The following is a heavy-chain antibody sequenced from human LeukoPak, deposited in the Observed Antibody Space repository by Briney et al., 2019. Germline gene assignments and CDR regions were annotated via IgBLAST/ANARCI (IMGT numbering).Heavy chain of an antibody. Sequence: PSETLSLTCSVSGAFSSSYYWTWIRQPAGKGLEWIGRIYTGGSANYTPSLRSRVNMSVDKSKNQFSLKLSSVTAADTAVYYCARGCSSTSCYFSGGNRFDPWGQGTLVIVSS. CDR2: IYTGGSA. J-gene: IGHJ5*02. V-gene: IGHV4-4*07. CDR3: ARGCSSTSCYFSGGNRFDP. D-gene: IGHD2-2*01. CDR1: GAFSSSYY.